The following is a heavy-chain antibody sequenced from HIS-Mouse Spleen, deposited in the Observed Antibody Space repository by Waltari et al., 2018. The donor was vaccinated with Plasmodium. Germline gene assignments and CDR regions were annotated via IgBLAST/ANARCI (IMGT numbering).Heavy chain of an antibody. CDR1: GYTFTGYY. V-gene: IGHV1-2*02. CDR2: INPNSGGT. D-gene: IGHD6-13*01. J-gene: IGHJ4*02. CDR3: ARDLAAAGHFDY. Sequence: QVQLVQSGAEVKKPGASVKVSCKDSGYTFTGYYIPWMRQAPGQGLEWMGWINPNSGGTNYAQKFQGRVTMTRDTSISTAYMELSRLRSDDTAVYYCARDLAAAGHFDYWGQGTLVTVSS.